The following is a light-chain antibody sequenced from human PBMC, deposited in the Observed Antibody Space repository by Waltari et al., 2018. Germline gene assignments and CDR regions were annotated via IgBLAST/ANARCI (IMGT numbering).Light chain of an antibody. CDR1: SGSVTTSSP. CDR2: RTE. CDR3: AIYMGTGKVL. V-gene: IGLV8-61*01. J-gene: IGLJ2*01. Sequence: QTVVTQEPSFSVSPGGTVTITCGLSSGSVTTSSPPSWYPQTPGQAPRTLIYRTESRAYGVPDRCSGSSRGSKAALTITGAQADDESDYYCAIYMGTGKVLFGGGTKLTVL.